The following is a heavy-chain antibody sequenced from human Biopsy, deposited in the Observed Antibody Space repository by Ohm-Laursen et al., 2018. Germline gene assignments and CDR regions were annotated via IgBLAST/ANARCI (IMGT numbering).Heavy chain of an antibody. CDR3: VRGVDHYDPYHYYALDV. Sequence: SDTLSLTCAVYGESFNGYYWSWIRQPPGKGLEWIGEINHSGRTNYNPALKSRVTISVHTSKNKFSLKVRSVTAADTAVYYCVRGVDHYDPYHYYALDVWGQGTTVTVSS. V-gene: IGHV4-34*01. J-gene: IGHJ6*02. CDR1: GESFNGYY. D-gene: IGHD3-22*01. CDR2: INHSGRT.